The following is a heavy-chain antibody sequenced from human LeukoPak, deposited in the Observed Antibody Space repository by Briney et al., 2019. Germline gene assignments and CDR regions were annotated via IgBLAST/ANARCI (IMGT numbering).Heavy chain of an antibody. CDR3: ARSYDFWSGPYPFDP. CDR2: ISSSGSTI. J-gene: IGHJ5*02. Sequence: GGSLRLSCAASGFTFSDYYMSWIRQAPGKGLEWVSYISSSGSTIYYADSVKGRFTISRDNAKNSLYLQMNSLRAEDTAVYYCARSYDFWSGPYPFDPWGQGTLVTVSS. V-gene: IGHV3-11*01. CDR1: GFTFSDYY. D-gene: IGHD3-3*01.